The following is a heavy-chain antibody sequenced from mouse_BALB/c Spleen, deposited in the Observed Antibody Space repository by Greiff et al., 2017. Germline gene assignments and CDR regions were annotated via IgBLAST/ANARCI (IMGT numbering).Heavy chain of an antibody. J-gene: IGHJ4*01. CDR3: ARSYYGYEKYYAMDY. Sequence: DVMLVESGGGLVKPGGSLKLSCAASGFTFSDYYMYWVRQTPEKRLEWVATISDGGSYTYYPDSVKGRFTISRDNAKNNLYLQMSSLKSEDTAMYYCARSYYGYEKYYAMDYWGQGTSVTVSS. CDR2: ISDGGSYT. V-gene: IGHV5-4*02. CDR1: GFTFSDYY. D-gene: IGHD1-2*01.